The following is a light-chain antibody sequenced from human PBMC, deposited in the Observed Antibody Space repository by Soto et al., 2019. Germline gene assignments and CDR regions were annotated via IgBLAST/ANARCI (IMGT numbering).Light chain of an antibody. V-gene: IGKV3-20*01. CDR2: GVS. Sequence: EIVLTQSPGTLSLSPGERATLSCRASQSVSSNFLAWYQRKPGQAPRLLIYGVSTRATGIPDRFSGSGSGTDFTLTISSLEPEDFALYYCQQYGSSPYTFGQGTKLEIK. J-gene: IGKJ2*01. CDR3: QQYGSSPYT. CDR1: QSVSSNF.